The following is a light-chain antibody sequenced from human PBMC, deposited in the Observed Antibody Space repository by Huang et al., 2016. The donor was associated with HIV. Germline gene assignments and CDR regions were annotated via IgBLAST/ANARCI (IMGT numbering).Light chain of an antibody. Sequence: DIQLTQSPSSLSASVGDRVTITCRASQNINSVLNWYKHKPGKAPNLLIYAASILQSGVPSRFSGSGSGTDFTLTISGLQPVDLGTYYCQQSYNTSWTFGQGTTVEIK. V-gene: IGKV1-39*01. J-gene: IGKJ1*01. CDR2: AAS. CDR1: QNINSV. CDR3: QQSYNTSWT.